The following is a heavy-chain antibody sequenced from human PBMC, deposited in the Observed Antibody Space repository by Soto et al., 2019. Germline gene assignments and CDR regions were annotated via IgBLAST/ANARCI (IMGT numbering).Heavy chain of an antibody. J-gene: IGHJ4*02. Sequence: QLQLQESGPGLVKPSETLSLTCSVSDDSINSDKYYWGWIRQPPGKGLEWIGSIYYRGNAYYNPSLLTRVTISLDKSGSQFSLKLTSVTAADSAVYFCARLEGLATISYYFDFWGPGALVTVSS. CDR3: ARLEGLATISYYFDF. CDR2: IYYRGNA. D-gene: IGHD3-9*01. V-gene: IGHV4-39*01. CDR1: DDSINSDKYY.